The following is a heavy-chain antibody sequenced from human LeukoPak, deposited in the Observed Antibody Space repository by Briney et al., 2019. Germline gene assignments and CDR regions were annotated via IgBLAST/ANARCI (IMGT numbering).Heavy chain of an antibody. J-gene: IGHJ4*02. CDR2: MNPSTGNT. CDR1: GYTFIGYD. V-gene: IGHV1-8*01. CDR3: ARGAPGSYCSGGSCPYFDY. D-gene: IGHD2-15*01. Sequence: GASVKVSCKASGYTFIGYDINWVRQATGQGLEWMGWMNPSTGNTGYAQKFRGRVTMTRNTSISTASMELSSLTSEDTALYYCARGAPGSYCSGGSCPYFDYWGQGTLVSVSS.